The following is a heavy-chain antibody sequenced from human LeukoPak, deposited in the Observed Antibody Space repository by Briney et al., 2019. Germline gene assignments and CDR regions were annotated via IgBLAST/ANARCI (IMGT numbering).Heavy chain of an antibody. CDR2: IYHSGST. CDR3: ARVLLNDNWFDP. D-gene: IGHD3-10*01. V-gene: IGHV4-38-2*02. J-gene: IGHJ5*02. CDR1: GYSISSGYY. Sequence: SETLSLTCTVSGYSISSGYYWGWIRQPPGKGLEWIGSIYHSGSTYYNPPLKSRVTISVDTSKNQFSLKLSSVTAADTAVYYCARVLLNDNWFDPWGQGTLVTVSS.